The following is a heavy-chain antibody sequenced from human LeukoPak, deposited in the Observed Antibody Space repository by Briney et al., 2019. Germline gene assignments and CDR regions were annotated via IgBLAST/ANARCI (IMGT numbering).Heavy chain of an antibody. Sequence: GGSLRLSCAASGFTFSSYSMNWVRQAPGKGLEWVSSISSSSSYIYYADSVRGRFTIFRDNAKNSLYLQMNSLRAEDTAVYYCARELAAAGTVLDYWGLGTLVTVSS. CDR2: ISSSSSYI. CDR3: ARELAAAGTVLDY. CDR1: GFTFSSYS. J-gene: IGHJ4*02. D-gene: IGHD6-13*01. V-gene: IGHV3-21*01.